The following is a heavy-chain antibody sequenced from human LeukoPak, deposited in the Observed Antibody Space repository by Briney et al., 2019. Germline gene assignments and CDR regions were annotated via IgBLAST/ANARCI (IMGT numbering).Heavy chain of an antibody. Sequence: ASVKVSCKASGYTFTGYYMHWVRQAPGQGLEWMGWINPNSGGTNYAQKFQGRVTMTRDTSISTAYMELSRLRSDDTAVYYCARGGVVTAIPNWFDPWGQGTLVTVSS. J-gene: IGHJ5*02. V-gene: IGHV1-2*02. CDR2: INPNSGGT. CDR1: GYTFTGYY. CDR3: ARGGVVTAIPNWFDP. D-gene: IGHD2-21*02.